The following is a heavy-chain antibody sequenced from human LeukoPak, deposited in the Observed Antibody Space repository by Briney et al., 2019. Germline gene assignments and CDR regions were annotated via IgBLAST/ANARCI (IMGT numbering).Heavy chain of an antibody. CDR1: GFTFNRYN. J-gene: IGHJ4*02. D-gene: IGHD4-17*01. V-gene: IGHV4-39*07. CDR2: IYYSGST. CDR3: ARDLGYGDYGY. Sequence: NPGGSLRLSCAASGFTFNRYNMNWVRRAPGKGLEWIGSIYYSGSTYYNPSLKSRVTISVDTSKDQFSLKLSSVTAADTAVYYCARDLGYGDYGYWGQGTLVTVSS.